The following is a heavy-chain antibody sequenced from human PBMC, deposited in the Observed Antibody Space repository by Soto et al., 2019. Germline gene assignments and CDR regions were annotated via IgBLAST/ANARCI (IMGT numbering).Heavy chain of an antibody. V-gene: IGHV6-1*01. CDR1: GDSVASNSAA. J-gene: IGHJ6*02. CDR2: TYYRSKWYN. CDR3: ARGRIFGVVIPYYYYGMDV. D-gene: IGHD3-3*01. Sequence: PSQTRSLTCAISGDSVASNSAAWNWIRESPSRGLEWLGRTYYRSKWYNDYAVSVKSRITINPDTSKNQFSLQLTSVTPEDTAVYYCARGRIFGVVIPYYYYGMDVWGQGTTVTVSS.